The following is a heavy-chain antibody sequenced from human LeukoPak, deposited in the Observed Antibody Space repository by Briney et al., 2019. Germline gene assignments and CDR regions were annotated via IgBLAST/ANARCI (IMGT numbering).Heavy chain of an antibody. D-gene: IGHD5-18*01. CDR2: IYDRRST. CDR3: ARGAALVTDKYFDY. CDR1: GGSIRSYY. V-gene: IGHV4-4*09. J-gene: IGHJ4*01. Sequence: SETLSLTCTVSGGSIRSYYWSWIRQPPGKGLERIGNIYDRRSTSYNPSLKSRVTISVDMSKSQFSLKLTSVTAADTAMYYCARGAALVTDKYFDYWGHGTLVTVSS.